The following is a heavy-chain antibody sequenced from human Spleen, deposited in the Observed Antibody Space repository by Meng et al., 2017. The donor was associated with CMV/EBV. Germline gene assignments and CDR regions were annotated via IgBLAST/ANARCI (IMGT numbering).Heavy chain of an antibody. CDR1: GFPVDLNY. D-gene: IGHD6-6*01. J-gene: IGHJ4*02. Sequence: GGSLRLSCTASGFPVDLNYMSWVRQAPGKGLECVSIIYSGDVTYYADSVKGRFTISRDTLENTVFLQMNSLKSEDTAVYFCARGRRVHYSISSAPFDYWGQGTLVTVSS. V-gene: IGHV3-66*02. CDR2: IYSGDVT. CDR3: ARGRRVHYSISSAPFDY.